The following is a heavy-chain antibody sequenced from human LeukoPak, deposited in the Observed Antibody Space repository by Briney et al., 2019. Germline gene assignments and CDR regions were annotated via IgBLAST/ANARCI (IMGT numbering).Heavy chain of an antibody. CDR1: GGTFSSYA. V-gene: IGHV1-69*05. J-gene: IGHJ6*03. CDR3: ARAYFYYYYMDV. Sequence: SVKVSCKASGGTFSSYAISWVRQAPGQGLEWMGGIIPIFGTANYAQKFQGRVTITTDESTSTAYMELGSLRSEDTAVYYCARAYFYYYYMDVWGKGTTVTVSS. CDR2: IIPIFGTA.